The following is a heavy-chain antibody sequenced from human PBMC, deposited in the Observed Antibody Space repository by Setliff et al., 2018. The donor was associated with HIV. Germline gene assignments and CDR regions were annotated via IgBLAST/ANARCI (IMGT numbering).Heavy chain of an antibody. J-gene: IGHJ4*02. CDR3: ARGVKGIATTGKYYFDY. V-gene: IGHV1-2*06. Sequence: ASVKVSCKTSGYAFSDYSIHWVRQAPGRGLEWVGRINPDSRGTNYAQTFQGRVTMTRDTSANTAYMELSRLRSDDTAVFYCARGVKGIATTGKYYFDYWGQGTLVTVSS. CDR2: INPDSRGT. D-gene: IGHD6-13*01. CDR1: GYAFSDYS.